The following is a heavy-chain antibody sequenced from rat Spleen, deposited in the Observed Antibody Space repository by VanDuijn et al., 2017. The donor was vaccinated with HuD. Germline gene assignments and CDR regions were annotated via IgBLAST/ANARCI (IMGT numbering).Heavy chain of an antibody. CDR1: GFTFSDYA. D-gene: IGHD1-5*01. CDR2: ISTGGGST. V-gene: IGHV5S13*01. CDR3: ATGIQLYHFDY. J-gene: IGHJ2*01. Sequence: EVQLVETGGGSVQPGRSLKLSCAASGFTFSDYAMNWIRQAPTKGLEWVASISTGGGSTYYRDSVKGRFTLSRDNTRNTLYLQMDSLRSEDTATYYCATGIQLYHFDYWGQGVMVTVSS.